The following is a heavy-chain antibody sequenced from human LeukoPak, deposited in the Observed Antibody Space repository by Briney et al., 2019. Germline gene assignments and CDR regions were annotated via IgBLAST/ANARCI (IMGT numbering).Heavy chain of an antibody. D-gene: IGHD3-16*01. CDR2: IYHSGST. V-gene: IGHV4-4*02. J-gene: IGHJ4*02. Sequence: VRQPPGKGLEWIGEIYHSGSTNYNPSLKSRVTISVDKSKNQFSLKLSSVTAADTAVYYCARDEGGAKLDYWGQGTLVTVSS. CDR3: ARDEGGAKLDY.